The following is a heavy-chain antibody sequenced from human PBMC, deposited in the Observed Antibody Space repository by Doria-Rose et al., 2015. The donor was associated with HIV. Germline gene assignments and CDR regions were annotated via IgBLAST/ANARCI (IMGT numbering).Heavy chain of an antibody. CDR2: IVSDDER. D-gene: IGHD6-13*01. CDR3: ARIKSSRWYHKYYFDF. V-gene: IGHV2-26*01. J-gene: IGHJ4*02. Sequence: QVTLKESGPVLVKPTETLTLTCTVSGVSLSSPGMGVNWIRQPPGKALEWLANIVSDDERSYKPSLKSRLTISRGTSKSQVVLTMTDMDPVDTATYYCARIKSSRWYHKYYFDFWGQGTLVIVSA. CDR1: GVSLSSPGMG.